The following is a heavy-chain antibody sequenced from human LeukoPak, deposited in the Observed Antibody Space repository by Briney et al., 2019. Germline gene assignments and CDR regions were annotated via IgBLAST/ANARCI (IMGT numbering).Heavy chain of an antibody. D-gene: IGHD6-19*01. Sequence: GGSLTLSCAASRFTFSSYSMDWVPQAPGKGLEWFSYITSSSSAIYYADSVKGRFTISRDNAKNSLYLQMSSLRAEDTAVYYCARETYSSGWYVPYGMDVWGQGTTVTVSS. V-gene: IGHV3-48*04. J-gene: IGHJ6*02. CDR1: RFTFSSYS. CDR2: ITSSSSAI. CDR3: ARETYSSGWYVPYGMDV.